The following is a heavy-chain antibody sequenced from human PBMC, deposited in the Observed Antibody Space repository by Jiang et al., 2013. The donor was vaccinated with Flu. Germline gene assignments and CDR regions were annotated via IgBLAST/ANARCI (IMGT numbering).Heavy chain of an antibody. Sequence: VQLVESGAEVKKPGSSVKVSCKASGGTFSSYAISWVRQAPGQGLEWMGGIIPIFGTANYAQKFQGRVTITADESTSTAYMELSSLRSEDTAVYYCARDRGDSSGYYKRSGAFDIWGQGTMVTVSS. CDR3: ARDRGDSSGYYKRSGAFDI. CDR1: GGTFSSYA. J-gene: IGHJ3*02. D-gene: IGHD3-22*01. V-gene: IGHV1-69*01. CDR2: IIPIFGTA.